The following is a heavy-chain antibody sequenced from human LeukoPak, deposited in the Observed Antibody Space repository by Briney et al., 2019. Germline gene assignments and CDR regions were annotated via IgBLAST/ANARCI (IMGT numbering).Heavy chain of an antibody. CDR2: INHSGST. CDR1: GGSFSGYY. Sequence: SETLSLTCAVYGGSFSGYYWSWIRQPPGKGLEWIGEINHSGSTNYNPSLKSRVTISEDTSKNQFSLKLSSVTAADTAVYYCASGSPTTAGMDVWGQGTTVTVSS. D-gene: IGHD4-11*01. V-gene: IGHV4-34*01. J-gene: IGHJ6*02. CDR3: ASGSPTTAGMDV.